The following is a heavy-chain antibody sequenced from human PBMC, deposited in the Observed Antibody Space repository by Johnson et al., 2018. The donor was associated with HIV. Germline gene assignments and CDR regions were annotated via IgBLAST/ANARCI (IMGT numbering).Heavy chain of an antibody. Sequence: VQLVESGGGLVQPGGSLRLSCAASGFTVSSNYMSWVRQAPGKGLEWVSVIYSGDRTYSAVSVKGRFTISRDSSKNTLFLQMNSLRVEDTAVYYCAKSTWELRHLDAFDIWGQGTMVTVSS. CDR2: IYSGDRT. D-gene: IGHD1-26*01. J-gene: IGHJ3*02. V-gene: IGHV3-66*01. CDR3: AKSTWELRHLDAFDI. CDR1: GFTVSSNY.